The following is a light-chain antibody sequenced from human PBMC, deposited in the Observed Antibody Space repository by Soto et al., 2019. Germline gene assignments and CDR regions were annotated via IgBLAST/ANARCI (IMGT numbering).Light chain of an antibody. J-gene: IGKJ4*01. CDR1: QGISNY. Sequence: DIPMTQSRSSLSASVGDRVTITCRASQGISNYLAWYQQIPGKVPKLLISAASTLQSGVPSRFSGSGSGTHFTLTISSLQPEDVATYYCQKYTNVPTFGGGTKVEIK. V-gene: IGKV1-27*01. CDR2: AAS. CDR3: QKYTNVPT.